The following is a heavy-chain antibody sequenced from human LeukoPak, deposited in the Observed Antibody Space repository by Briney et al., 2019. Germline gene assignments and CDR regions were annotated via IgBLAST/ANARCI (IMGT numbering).Heavy chain of an antibody. V-gene: IGHV3-53*01. D-gene: IGHD5-24*01. CDR1: TFTVASNY. J-gene: IGHJ4*02. CDR3: ARVRDVYNHVFEN. Sequence: GGSLRLSCAVSTFTVASNYMSWVRQTQGKGLVWVSDIYQGGSTYYSDSVKGRFTISRDISKNTLHLQMNNLRVDDTAVYYCARVRDVYNHVFENWGQGTLITVS. CDR2: IYQGGST.